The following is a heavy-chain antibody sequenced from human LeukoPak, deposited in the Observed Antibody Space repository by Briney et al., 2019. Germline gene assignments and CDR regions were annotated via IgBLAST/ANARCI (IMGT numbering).Heavy chain of an antibody. Sequence: PGGSLRLSCAASGFTFSDYEMNWVRQAPGKGLEWIGEINHSGSTNYNPSLKSRVTISVDTSKNQFSLKLSSVTAADTAVYYCARGQGITIFGVVMPRPFDIWGQGTMVTVSS. J-gene: IGHJ3*02. CDR2: INHSGST. V-gene: IGHV4-34*01. CDR1: GFTFSDYE. D-gene: IGHD3-3*01. CDR3: ARGQGITIFGVVMPRPFDI.